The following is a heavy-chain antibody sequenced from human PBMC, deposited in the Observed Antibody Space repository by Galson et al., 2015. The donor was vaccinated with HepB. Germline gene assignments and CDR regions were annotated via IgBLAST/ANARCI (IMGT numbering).Heavy chain of an antibody. CDR3: ARDACGSPSCFDY. J-gene: IGHJ4*02. D-gene: IGHD2-2*01. CDR1: GFPFSNYG. Sequence: SLRLSCAASGFPFSNYGMHWVRQAPGKGLEWVTAIQSDGSKRYYIDSVKGRLIISRDDSKRTLYLQMNSLRAEDTAIYYCARDACGSPSCFDYWGQGTRVTVSS. CDR2: IQSDGSKR. V-gene: IGHV3-33*01.